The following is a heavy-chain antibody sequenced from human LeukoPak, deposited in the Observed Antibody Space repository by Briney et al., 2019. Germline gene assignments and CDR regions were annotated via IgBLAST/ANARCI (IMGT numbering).Heavy chain of an antibody. D-gene: IGHD2-2*02. J-gene: IGHJ6*02. CDR1: GFTFSSYA. CDR3: AKALGFFGCSSTSCYTDYYYYGMDV. V-gene: IGHV3-23*01. Sequence: PGGSLRLSCAASGFTFSSYAMSWVRQAPGKGLEWVSAISGSGGSTYYADSVKGRFTISRDNSKNTLYLQMNSLRAEDTAVYYCAKALGFFGCSSTSCYTDYYYYGMDVWGQGTTVTVSS. CDR2: ISGSGGST.